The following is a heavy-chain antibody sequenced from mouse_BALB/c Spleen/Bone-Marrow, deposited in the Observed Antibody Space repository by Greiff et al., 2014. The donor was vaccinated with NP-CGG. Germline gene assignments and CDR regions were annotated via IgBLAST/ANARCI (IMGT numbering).Heavy chain of an antibody. CDR2: IYPGSGNT. V-gene: IGHV1-77*01. D-gene: IGHD4-1*01. CDR3: ARDWDYYAMDY. CDR1: GYTFTDYY. Sequence: QVQLQQSGAELARPGASVKLSFKASGYTFTDYYINWVKQRTGQGLEWIGEIYPGSGNTYYNEKFKGKATLTADKSSSTAYMQLSSLTSEDSAVYFCARDWDYYAMDYWGQGTSVTVSS. J-gene: IGHJ4*01.